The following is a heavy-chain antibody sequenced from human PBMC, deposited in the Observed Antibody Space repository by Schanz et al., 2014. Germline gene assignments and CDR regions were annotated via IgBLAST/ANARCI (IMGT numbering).Heavy chain of an antibody. CDR3: ATETYSSSWCFDY. CDR2: ISRSSSTI. J-gene: IGHJ4*02. Sequence: EVQLVESGGGLVQPGGSLRLSCEASGFTFSNYNMNWVRQAPGKGLEWVSYISRSSSTIYYTDSVKGRFTISRDNAKNSVFLQMNGLRDEDTAVYYCATETYSSSWCFDYRGQGTLVTVSS. D-gene: IGHD6-13*01. V-gene: IGHV3-48*02. CDR1: GFTFSNYN.